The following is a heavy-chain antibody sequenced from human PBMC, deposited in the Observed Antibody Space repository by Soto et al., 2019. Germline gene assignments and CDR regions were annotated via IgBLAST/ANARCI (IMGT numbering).Heavy chain of an antibody. V-gene: IGHV3-7*01. D-gene: IGHD6-19*01. CDR2: IKYDGSEE. Sequence: GSLRLSCVVSGFSFISVWMTWVLQAPGKGLECVANIKYDGSEEYYVDSVKGRFSISRDNAKNSLYLQMNSLGDEDTAVYYCATGNGWQPNWGQGTRVTVAS. J-gene: IGHJ4*02. CDR3: ATGNGWQPN. CDR1: GFSFISVW.